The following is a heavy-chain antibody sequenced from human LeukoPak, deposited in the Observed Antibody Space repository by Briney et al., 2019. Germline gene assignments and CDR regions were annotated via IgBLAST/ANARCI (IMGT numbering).Heavy chain of an antibody. V-gene: IGHV3-66*04. D-gene: IGHD5-12*01. CDR1: GFIVSNNY. CDR2: IYSGGST. Sequence: GGSLRLSCAASGFIVSNNYMTWVRQAPGKGLEWVSAIYSGGSTYYSNSVKGRFTISRDNSKNMLYLQMNSLRAEDTAVYYCVKQSGYRGYDFFDYWGQGALVTVSS. J-gene: IGHJ4*02. CDR3: VKQSGYRGYDFFDY.